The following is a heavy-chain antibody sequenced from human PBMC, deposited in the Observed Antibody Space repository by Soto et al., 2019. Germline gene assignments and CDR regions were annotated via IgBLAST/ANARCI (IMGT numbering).Heavy chain of an antibody. CDR3: ATPQSIEGAYYFDY. CDR1: GFTFSSYA. V-gene: IGHV3-30-3*01. Sequence: QVQLVESGGGVVQPGRSLRLSCAASGFTFSSYAMHWVRQAPGKGLEWVAVISYDGSNKYYADSVKGRFTISRDNSKNTLYLQMNSLRAEDTAVYYCATPQSIEGAYYFDYWGQGTLVTVSS. J-gene: IGHJ4*02. CDR2: ISYDGSNK.